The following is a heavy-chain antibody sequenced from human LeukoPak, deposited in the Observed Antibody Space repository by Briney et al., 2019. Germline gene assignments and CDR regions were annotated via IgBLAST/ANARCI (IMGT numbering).Heavy chain of an antibody. CDR2: ISYDGSNK. CDR3: AKDRRNYCGGDCSIPTGNDY. Sequence: GGSLRLSCAASGFTFSSYGMHWVRQAPGKGLEWVAVISYDGSNKYYADSVKGRFTISRDNSKNTLYLQMNSLRAEDTAVYYCAKDRRNYCGGDCSIPTGNDYWGQGTLVTVS. D-gene: IGHD2-21*02. V-gene: IGHV3-30*18. CDR1: GFTFSSYG. J-gene: IGHJ4*02.